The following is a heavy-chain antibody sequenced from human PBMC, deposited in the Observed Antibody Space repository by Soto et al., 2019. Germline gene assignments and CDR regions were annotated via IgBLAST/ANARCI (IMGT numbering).Heavy chain of an antibody. J-gene: IGHJ4*02. CDR3: ARDDLFDDSGVDH. CDR1: GFSFRTHG. D-gene: IGHD6-25*01. CDR2: IVNDGSEQ. V-gene: IGHV3-33*01. Sequence: QVQLVESGGGVVRPGGSLRLSCTATGFSFRTHGMHWVRQAPGKGLEWVAVIVNDGSEQGHADSVEGRFTISRDNDRNSLYLQMNNLRAEDTARYYCARDDLFDDSGVDHWGQGTVVTVSS.